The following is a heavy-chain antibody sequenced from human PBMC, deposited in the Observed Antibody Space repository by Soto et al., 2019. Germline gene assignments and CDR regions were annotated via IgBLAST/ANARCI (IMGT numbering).Heavy chain of an antibody. CDR1: GFSLSDYW. D-gene: IGHD2-21*02. CDR3: ARGSVWLHDY. Sequence: EVQLVESGGGLVQPGGSLRLSCAASGFSLSDYWMNWVRQAPGKGLEWVAIIKQDGSDRYYVDSVKGRFTISRDNAKNSLDLKMSSLRVEDTALYSCARGSVWLHDYWGQGTLVTVSS. J-gene: IGHJ4*02. V-gene: IGHV3-7*01. CDR2: IKQDGSDR.